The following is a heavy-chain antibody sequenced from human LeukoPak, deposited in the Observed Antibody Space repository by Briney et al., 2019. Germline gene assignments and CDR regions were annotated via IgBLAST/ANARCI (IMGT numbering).Heavy chain of an antibody. Sequence: PGGSLRLSCAASGFTFSSYGMHWVRQAPGKGLEWVAVIWYDGSNKYYADSVKGRFTISRDNAKNSLYLQMNSLRAEDTAVYYCARGRYCSGHSCYFDYWGQGTLVTVSS. V-gene: IGHV3-33*01. CDR2: IWYDGSNK. J-gene: IGHJ4*02. D-gene: IGHD2-15*01. CDR3: ARGRYCSGHSCYFDY. CDR1: GFTFSSYG.